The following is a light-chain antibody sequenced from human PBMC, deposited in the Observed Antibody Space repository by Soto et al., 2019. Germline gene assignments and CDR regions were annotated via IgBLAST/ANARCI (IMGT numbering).Light chain of an antibody. CDR1: SSNIGAGYD. Sequence: QSVLTQPPSVSGAPGQRVTISCTGNSSNIGAGYDVHWYQQLPGTAPKLLIYANINRPSGVPDRFSGSKSGTSASLAITGLQAEDEADYYCQSYDSRLRVFGGGTKLTVL. J-gene: IGLJ3*02. V-gene: IGLV1-40*01. CDR2: ANI. CDR3: QSYDSRLRV.